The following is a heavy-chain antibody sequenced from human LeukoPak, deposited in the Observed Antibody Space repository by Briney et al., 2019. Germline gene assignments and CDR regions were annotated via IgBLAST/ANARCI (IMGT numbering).Heavy chain of an antibody. CDR3: ARHEYSGSYYGLSWFDP. CDR2: IYYSGST. Sequence: SETLSLTCTVSGGSISSSGYYWGWIRQPPGKGLEWTASIYYSGSTYYNPSLKSRVTISVDTSKNQLSLKLSSLTAADTAVYYCARHEYSGSYYGLSWFDPWGQGTLVAVSS. D-gene: IGHD1-26*01. CDR1: GGSISSSGYY. V-gene: IGHV4-39*01. J-gene: IGHJ5*02.